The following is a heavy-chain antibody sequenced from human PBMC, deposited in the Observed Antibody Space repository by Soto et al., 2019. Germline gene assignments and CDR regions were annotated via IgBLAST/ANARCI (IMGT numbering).Heavy chain of an antibody. Sequence: ASVKVSCKASGYTFTSYDINWVRQATGQGLEWMGWMNPNSGNTGYAQKFQGRVTMTRNTSISTAYMELSSLRSEDTAVYYCARGLDPIYYYSSGYPRDWFDPWG. CDR2: MNPNSGNT. J-gene: IGHJ5*02. V-gene: IGHV1-8*01. D-gene: IGHD3-22*01. CDR3: ARGLDPIYYYSSGYPRDWFDP. CDR1: GYTFTSYD.